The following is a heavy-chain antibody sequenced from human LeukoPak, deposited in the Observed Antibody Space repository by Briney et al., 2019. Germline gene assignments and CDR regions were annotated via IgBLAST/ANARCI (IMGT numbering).Heavy chain of an antibody. CDR3: ARAGMAASAFRLH. V-gene: IGHV4-61*02. D-gene: IGHD6-13*01. CDR1: GASITDDIYY. CDR2: IHTSGST. J-gene: IGHJ4*02. Sequence: SETLSLTCTVSGASITDDIYYWSWIRQPAGKGLEWIGRIHTSGSTDYNPSLKSRVTISTDKAKDHFSLRLTSVTAADTAVYFCARAGMAASAFRLHWGQGTLVTVSS.